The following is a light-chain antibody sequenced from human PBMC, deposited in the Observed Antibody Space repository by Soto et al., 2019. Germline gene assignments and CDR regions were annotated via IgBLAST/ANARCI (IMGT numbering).Light chain of an antibody. CDR3: QQYNKWPLT. CDR2: CAS. J-gene: IGKJ4*01. Sequence: EIVMTQSPATLSVSPGERATLSCRASQSVSSNLAWYQHKPGQAPRLLIYCASTRATGILARFSGSGSGTEFTLTISSLQSEDFAVYYCQQYNKWPLTFGGGTKVEIK. CDR1: QSVSSN. V-gene: IGKV3-15*01.